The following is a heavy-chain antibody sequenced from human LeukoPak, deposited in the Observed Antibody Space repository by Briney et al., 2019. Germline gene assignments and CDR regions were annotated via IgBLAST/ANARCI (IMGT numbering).Heavy chain of an antibody. CDR1: GFTFSNYA. J-gene: IGHJ4*02. V-gene: IGHV3-23*01. Sequence: GGSLRLSCAASGFTFSNYAMSWVRQAPGKGLEWVSVISGSGGATYYADSVKGRFTISRDNSKNTLYLQMNSLRAEDTAVYYCARDYYFDYWGQGTLVTVSS. CDR3: ARDYYFDY. CDR2: ISGSGGAT.